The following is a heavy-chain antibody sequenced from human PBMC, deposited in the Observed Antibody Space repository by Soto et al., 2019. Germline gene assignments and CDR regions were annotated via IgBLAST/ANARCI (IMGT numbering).Heavy chain of an antibody. CDR3: ARGTSGYCSSTSCYDLGNWFDP. J-gene: IGHJ5*02. CDR2: IYYSGST. CDR1: GGSISSGGYY. Sequence: SETLSLTCTVSGGSISSGGYYWSWIRQHPGKGLEWIGYIYYSGSTYYNPSLKSRVTISVDTSKNQFSLKLSSVTAADTAVYYCARGTSGYCSSTSCYDLGNWFDPWGQGTLVTVS. D-gene: IGHD2-2*01. V-gene: IGHV4-31*03.